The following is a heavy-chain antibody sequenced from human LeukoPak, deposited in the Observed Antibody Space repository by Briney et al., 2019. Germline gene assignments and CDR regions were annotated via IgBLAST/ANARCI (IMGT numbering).Heavy chain of an antibody. D-gene: IGHD3-16*02. CDR1: GGSFSGYY. J-gene: IGHJ4*02. CDR3: ARGEVSGIDY. V-gene: IGHV4-34*01. CDR2: INHSGST. Sequence: PSETLSLTCAVYGGSFSGYYWSWIRQPPGKGLEWIGEINHSGSTYYNPSLKSRVTISVDTSKNQFSLKLSSVTAADTAVYYRARGEVSGIDYWGQGTLVTVSS.